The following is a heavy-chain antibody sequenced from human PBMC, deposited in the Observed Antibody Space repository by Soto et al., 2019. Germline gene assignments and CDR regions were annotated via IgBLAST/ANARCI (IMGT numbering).Heavy chain of an antibody. D-gene: IGHD3-16*01. Sequence: QVQLVQSGAEVKKPGASVKVSCKVSGYTLTELSMHWVRQAPGKGLEWMGGFDPEDGETIYAQKFQGRVTMTEDTSTDTAYMELSSLRSEDTAVYYCATSVLPALMITFGGVRPVRDYYYYGMDVWGQGTTVTVSS. V-gene: IGHV1-24*01. CDR2: FDPEDGET. CDR1: GYTLTELS. J-gene: IGHJ6*02. CDR3: ATSVLPALMITFGGVRPVRDYYYYGMDV.